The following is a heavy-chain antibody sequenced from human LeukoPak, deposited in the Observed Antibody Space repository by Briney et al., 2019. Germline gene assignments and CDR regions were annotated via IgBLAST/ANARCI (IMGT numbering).Heavy chain of an antibody. V-gene: IGHV3-53*01. CDR3: TRSGYRHPYHFDS. CDR2: LYTGGGT. Sequence: GGSLRLSCVASGFTFSTYGMSWVRQAPGKGLEWVSVLYTGGGTDHADSVKGRFTISRDNSKNTLSLQMNSLRAEDTAIYYCTRSGYRHPYHFDSWGQGTLVTVSS. D-gene: IGHD3-22*01. J-gene: IGHJ4*02. CDR1: GFTFSTYG.